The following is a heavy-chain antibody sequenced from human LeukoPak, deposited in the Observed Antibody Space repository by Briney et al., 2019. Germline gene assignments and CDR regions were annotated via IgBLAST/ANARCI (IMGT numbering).Heavy chain of an antibody. Sequence: GASVKVSCKASEYTFTSYYMHWVRQAPGQGLEWMGIINPSGGSTSYAQKFQGRVTMTRDTSTSTVYMELSSLRSEDTAVYYCARAGGYGSAYYYYMDVWGKGTTVTVSS. D-gene: IGHD5-18*01. CDR2: INPSGGST. J-gene: IGHJ6*03. V-gene: IGHV1-46*01. CDR1: EYTFTSYY. CDR3: ARAGGYGSAYYYYMDV.